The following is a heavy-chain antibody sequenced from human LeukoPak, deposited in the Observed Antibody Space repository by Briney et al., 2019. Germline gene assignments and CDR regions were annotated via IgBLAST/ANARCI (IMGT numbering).Heavy chain of an antibody. D-gene: IGHD3-10*01. V-gene: IGHV4-59*01. CDR3: ARVGTYGSGSYLSWLDY. J-gene: IGHJ4*02. CDR2: IYYSGST. Sequence: PSETLSITCAVSGGSISSYYWSWIRQPPGKGVEWIGYIYYSGSTNYNPSLKSRVTISVDTSKNQFSLKLSSVTAADTAVYYCARVGTYGSGSYLSWLDYWGQGTLVTVSS. CDR1: GGSISSYY.